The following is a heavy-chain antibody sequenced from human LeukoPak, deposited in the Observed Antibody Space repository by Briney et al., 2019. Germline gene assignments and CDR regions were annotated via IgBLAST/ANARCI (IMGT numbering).Heavy chain of an antibody. Sequence: PGGSLRLSCAASGFTFSSYWMSWVRQAPGKGLEWVANIKQDGSEKYYVDSVKGRFTISRDNAKNSLYLQMNSLRAGDTAVYYCARGHREDNFDYWGQGTLVTVSS. V-gene: IGHV3-7*01. CDR1: GFTFSSYW. J-gene: IGHJ4*02. CDR3: ARGHREDNFDY. CDR2: IKQDGSEK. D-gene: IGHD2-15*01.